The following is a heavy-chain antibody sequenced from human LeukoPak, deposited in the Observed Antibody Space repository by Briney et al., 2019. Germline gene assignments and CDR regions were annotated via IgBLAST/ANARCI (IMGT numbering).Heavy chain of an antibody. CDR2: INKDGSEK. D-gene: IGHD3-10*01. J-gene: IGHJ6*02. Sequence: GGSLRLSCAASGFSFNDYWMSWVRQAPGKGLEWVAIINKDGSEKYYVDSVKGRFTISRDNAKNSLYLQMNSLRAEDTAEYYCARRRGDVWGQGTTVTVSS. CDR1: GFSFNDYW. CDR3: ARRRGDV. V-gene: IGHV3-7*04.